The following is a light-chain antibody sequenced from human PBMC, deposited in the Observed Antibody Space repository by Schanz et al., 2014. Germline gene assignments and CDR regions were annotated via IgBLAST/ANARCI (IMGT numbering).Light chain of an antibody. V-gene: IGLV1-44*01. CDR1: RSNIGSNS. J-gene: IGLJ3*02. Sequence: QSVLAQPPSASETPGQRISISCSGGRSNIGSNSVNWYQQLPGTAPQLLIYSNDRRPSGVPDRFSASKSGTSASLAISGLQSEDEADYYCAAWDDSLNGPVFGGGTKLTVL. CDR3: AAWDDSLNGPV. CDR2: SND.